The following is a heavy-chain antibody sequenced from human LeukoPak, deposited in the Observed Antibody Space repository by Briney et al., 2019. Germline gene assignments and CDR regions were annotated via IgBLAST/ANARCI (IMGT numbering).Heavy chain of an antibody. Sequence: PGGSLRLSCAASGFTFSSDWMHWVRQAPGKGLVWVSRINGDGISTIYADSVKRRFTISRDNAKNTLYLQMNGLRVDDTAVYYCSSTVTAALWGQGTLVTVSS. CDR3: SSTVTAAL. D-gene: IGHD2-21*02. V-gene: IGHV3-74*01. CDR2: INGDGIST. CDR1: GFTFSSDW. J-gene: IGHJ4*02.